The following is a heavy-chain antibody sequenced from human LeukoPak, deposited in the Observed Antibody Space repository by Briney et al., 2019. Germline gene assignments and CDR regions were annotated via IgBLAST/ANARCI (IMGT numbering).Heavy chain of an antibody. J-gene: IGHJ4*02. CDR2: FYYSGNT. CDR1: GGSISSYY. CDR3: ARHRSSRDGYNIDY. Sequence: SETLSLTCTVSGGSISSYYWSWIRQPPGKGLEWIGYFYYSGNTNYNPSLKSRVTISMDTSKNQFSLKLTSVTAADTAVYYCARHRSSRDGYNIDYWGQGTLVTVSS. D-gene: IGHD5-24*01. V-gene: IGHV4-59*08.